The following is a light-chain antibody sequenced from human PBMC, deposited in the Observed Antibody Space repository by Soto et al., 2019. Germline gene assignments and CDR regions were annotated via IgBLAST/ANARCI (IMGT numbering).Light chain of an antibody. CDR2: DAS. J-gene: IGKJ5*01. V-gene: IGKV3-20*01. CDR1: QSISSNY. CDR3: QYYGSSHSNT. Sequence: EIVLTQSPGTLSLSPGASATLSCRASQSISSNYLAWYQHKPGQAPRLLIYDASSKATGTPDRFSGSGSGTDFTLTISRLEPEDFAVYYCQYYGSSHSNTVGQGTRLEIK.